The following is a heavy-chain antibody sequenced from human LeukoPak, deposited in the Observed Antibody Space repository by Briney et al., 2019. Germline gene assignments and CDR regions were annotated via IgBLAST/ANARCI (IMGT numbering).Heavy chain of an antibody. V-gene: IGHV3-23*01. CDR1: GFTFSSYA. Sequence: PGGSLRLSCAASGFTFSSYAMTWVRQAPGKGLAWVSTISGGGGSTYYADSVKGRFTISRDNSKNILYLQMNSLRGEDTAVYYCAKGAWKIYHWSGGNCYFDYWGQGTLVTVSS. J-gene: IGHJ4*02. D-gene: IGHD2-15*01. CDR2: ISGGGGST. CDR3: AKGAWKIYHWSGGNCYFDY.